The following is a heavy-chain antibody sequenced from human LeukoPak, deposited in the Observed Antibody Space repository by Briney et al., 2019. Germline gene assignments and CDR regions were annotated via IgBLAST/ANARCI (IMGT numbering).Heavy chain of an antibody. J-gene: IGHJ4*02. D-gene: IGHD3-10*02. CDR2: AGWAGGTT. CDR1: GFNFDRYT. Sequence: GGSLRLSCATSGFNFDRYTIHWVRQAPGKGLEWVSLAGWAGGTTFYSDSVRGRFTISRDSGRKSVYLQMNSLTTDDTAFYFCAKESDTMFFGYWGQGALVTVSS. CDR3: AKESDTMFFGY. V-gene: IGHV3-43*01.